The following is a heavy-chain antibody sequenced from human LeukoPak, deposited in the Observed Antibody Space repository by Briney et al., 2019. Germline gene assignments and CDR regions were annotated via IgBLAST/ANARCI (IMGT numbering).Heavy chain of an antibody. CDR2: IESDGSST. J-gene: IGHJ5*02. Sequence: GGSLRLSCAASGFTFGGYWMHWVRQAPGKGLVWVSRIESDGSSTSYADSVKGRFTISRDNAKNTLYLQMNSLRAEDTAVYYCARSDWFDPWGQETLVTVSS. CDR3: ARSDWFDP. CDR1: GFTFGGYW. V-gene: IGHV3-74*01.